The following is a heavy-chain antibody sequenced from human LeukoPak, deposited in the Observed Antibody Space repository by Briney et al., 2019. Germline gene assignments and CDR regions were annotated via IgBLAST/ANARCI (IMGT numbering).Heavy chain of an antibody. V-gene: IGHV4-30-4*01. D-gene: IGHD4-17*01. CDR3: AREHKSYGDYPYYFDS. J-gene: IGHJ4*02. CDR2: INKKGGT. Sequence: SETLSLTCTVSSDSISSGDYYWSWLRQPAGNGLEFIGYINKKGGTFYNPPLKSRVSISIDTSKNQFSLKLTSVTAADTAVYFCAREHKSYGDYPYYFDSWGQGTLVTVSS. CDR1: SDSISSGDYY.